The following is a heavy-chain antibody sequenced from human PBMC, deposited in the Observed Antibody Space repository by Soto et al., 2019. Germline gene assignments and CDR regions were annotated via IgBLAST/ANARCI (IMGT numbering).Heavy chain of an antibody. CDR1: GFAFNTYA. CDR3: ARERFQRADTYGSYYFNY. D-gene: IGHD3-10*01. J-gene: IGHJ4*02. CDR2: ISGGGGST. V-gene: IGHV3-23*01. Sequence: GGSLRLSCAASGFAFNTYAINWVRLAPGKGLEWVSGISGGGGSTFYADSGKGRFTASRDNSKNTLYLQMNSLRAEDTALYYCARERFQRADTYGSYYFNYWGQGTLVTVSS.